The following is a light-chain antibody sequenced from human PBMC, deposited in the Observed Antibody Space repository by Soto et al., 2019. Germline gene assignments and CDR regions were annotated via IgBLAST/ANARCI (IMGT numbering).Light chain of an antibody. CDR3: QQRSNRPPEFT. J-gene: IGKJ2*01. Sequence: EIVLTQAPAYLSLSPGERVTLSCRASQSVSSYLACYQQKPGQTPSLPIYVAFIRATGIPDRCSGSGSGPDSTLTISSLEPEDSAVYYCQQRSNRPPEFTFGQGT. CDR2: VAF. CDR1: QSVSSY. V-gene: IGKV3-11*01.